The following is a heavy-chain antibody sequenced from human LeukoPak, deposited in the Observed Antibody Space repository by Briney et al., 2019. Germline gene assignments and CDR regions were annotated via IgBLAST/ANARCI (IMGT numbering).Heavy chain of an antibody. CDR3: AVPVTPREGNFDY. CDR2: LSYSGST. J-gene: IGHJ4*02. V-gene: IGHV4-39*07. D-gene: IGHD2-21*02. CDR1: GGSISGTSYY. Sequence: SETLSLTCTVSGGSISGTSYYWGWIRQPPGKGLEWIGSLSYSGSTYCNPSLKSRVTISVDTSKTHLSLRLSSVTAADTAVYYCAVPVTPREGNFDYWGQGTLVTVSS.